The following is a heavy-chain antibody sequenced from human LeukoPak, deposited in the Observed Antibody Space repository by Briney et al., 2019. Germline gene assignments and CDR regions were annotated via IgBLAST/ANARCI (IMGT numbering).Heavy chain of an antibody. CDR3: ASPYGSGSYYSYYYYGMDV. D-gene: IGHD3-10*01. CDR1: GYTFTGYY. J-gene: IGHJ6*02. Sequence: ASVKVSCKASGYTFTGYYMHGVRQAPGQGLEWMGWINPNSGGTNYAQKFQGRVTMTRDTSISTAYMELSRLRSDDTAVYYCASPYGSGSYYSYYYYGMDVWGQGTTVTVSS. CDR2: INPNSGGT. V-gene: IGHV1-2*02.